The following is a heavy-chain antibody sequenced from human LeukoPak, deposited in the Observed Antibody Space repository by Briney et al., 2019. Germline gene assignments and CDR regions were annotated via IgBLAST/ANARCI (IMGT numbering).Heavy chain of an antibody. CDR3: AKAAAGPGAEYFQH. J-gene: IGHJ1*01. D-gene: IGHD6-13*01. V-gene: IGHV3-9*01. CDR1: GFNFDDHA. CDR2: ISWNSGRI. Sequence: GGSLRLSCVASGFNFDDHAMNWVRQGPGKGLEWVSGISWNSGRIDYADSVKGRFTISRDNSKNTLYLQMNSLRAEDTAVYYCAKAAAGPGAEYFQHWGQGTLVTVSS.